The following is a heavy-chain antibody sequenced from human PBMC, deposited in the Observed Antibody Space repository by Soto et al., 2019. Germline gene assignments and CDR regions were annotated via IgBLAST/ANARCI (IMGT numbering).Heavy chain of an antibody. Sequence: SETLSLTCAVYGGSFRGYYWSWLRQPPGKGLEWIGEINHSGSTNYNPSLKSRVTISVDTSKNQFSLKLSSVTAADTAVYYCARGKGSGWYLWFDPWGQGTLVTVSS. D-gene: IGHD6-19*01. CDR1: GGSFRGYY. V-gene: IGHV4-34*01. CDR3: ARGKGSGWYLWFDP. CDR2: INHSGST. J-gene: IGHJ5*02.